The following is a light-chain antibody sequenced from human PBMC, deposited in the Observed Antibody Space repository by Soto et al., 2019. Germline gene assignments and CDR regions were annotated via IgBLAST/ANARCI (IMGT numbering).Light chain of an antibody. V-gene: IGKV1-5*03. CDR2: KAS. CDR1: QSISTW. CDR3: QQYNTYST. J-gene: IGKJ5*01. Sequence: DIQMTQSPSTLSASVGDRVTITCRASQSISTWLAWYRQKPGKAPKLLIYKASSLESGVPSRFSGCGSGTEFTLTISSLQPDDFATYYRQQYNTYSTFGQGTRLEIK.